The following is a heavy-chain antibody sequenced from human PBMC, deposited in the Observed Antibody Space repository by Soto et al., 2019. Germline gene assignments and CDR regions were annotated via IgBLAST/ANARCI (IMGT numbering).Heavy chain of an antibody. Sequence: GESLKISCKGSIYSFTSYWIAWLRQMPGKGLECMGIIYPGDSDTRYSPSFQCQVTISADKSISTAYMQWSSLKASDTAMYYCATSYSSGWFRCYWGQGTLVTVSS. CDR3: ATSYSSGWFRCY. V-gene: IGHV5-51*01. CDR1: IYSFTSYW. J-gene: IGHJ4*02. D-gene: IGHD6-19*01. CDR2: IYPGDSDT.